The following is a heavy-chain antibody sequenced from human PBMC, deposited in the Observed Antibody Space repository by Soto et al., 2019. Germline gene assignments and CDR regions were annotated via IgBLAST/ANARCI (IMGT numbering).Heavy chain of an antibody. CDR3: ARHDKYSYAYNHYYGMDV. V-gene: IGHV5-51*01. D-gene: IGHD5-18*01. J-gene: IGHJ6*02. Sequence: PGESLKISCKGSGYSFTSYWIGWVRQMPGKGLEWMGIIYPGDSDTRYSPSFQGQVTISADKSISTAYLQWSSLKASDTAMYYCARHDKYSYAYNHYYGMDVWGQGTTVTVSS. CDR1: GYSFTSYW. CDR2: IYPGDSDT.